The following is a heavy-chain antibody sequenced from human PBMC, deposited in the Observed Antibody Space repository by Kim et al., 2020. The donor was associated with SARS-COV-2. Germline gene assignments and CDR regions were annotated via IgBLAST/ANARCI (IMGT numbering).Heavy chain of an antibody. V-gene: IGHV3-30*18. Sequence: GGSLRLSCAASGFTFSSYGTHWVRQAPGKGLEWVAVISYDGSNKYYADSVKGRFTISRDNSKNTLYLQMNSLRAEDTAVYYCAKWVSGIDYWGQGTLVTVSS. CDR1: GFTFSSYG. CDR3: AKWVSGIDY. J-gene: IGHJ4*02. CDR2: ISYDGSNK. D-gene: IGHD3-10*01.